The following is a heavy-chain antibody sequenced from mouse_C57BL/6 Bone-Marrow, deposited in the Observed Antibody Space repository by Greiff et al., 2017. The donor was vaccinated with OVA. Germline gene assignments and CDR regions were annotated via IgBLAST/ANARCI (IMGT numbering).Heavy chain of an antibody. V-gene: IGHV1-47*01. CDR2: FHPYNDDT. J-gene: IGHJ3*01. CDR1: GYTFTTYP. D-gene: IGHD2-10*02. CDR3: ARRGKYGNYGDWFAY. Sequence: VKLVESGAELVKPGASVKMSCKASGYTFTTYPIEWMKQNHGKSLEWIGNFHPYNDDTKYNEKFKGKATLTVEKSSSTVYLELSRLTSDDSAVYYCARRGKYGNYGDWFAYWGQGTLVTVSA.